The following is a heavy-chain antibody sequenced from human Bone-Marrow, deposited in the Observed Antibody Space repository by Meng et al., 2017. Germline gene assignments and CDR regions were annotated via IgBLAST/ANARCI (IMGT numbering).Heavy chain of an antibody. D-gene: IGHD6-13*01. V-gene: IGHV1-2*06. Sequence: ASVKVSCKASGYTFTSYAMNWVRQAPGQGLEWMGRIDPKSGDTHYAQSFQRRVTMTGDTSISTAYMELGGLRSDDTAMYYCVRDEDISAAGKLFGDYWGQGTLVTVSS. CDR3: VRDEDISAAGKLFGDY. CDR1: GYTFTSYA. J-gene: IGHJ4*02. CDR2: IDPKSGDT.